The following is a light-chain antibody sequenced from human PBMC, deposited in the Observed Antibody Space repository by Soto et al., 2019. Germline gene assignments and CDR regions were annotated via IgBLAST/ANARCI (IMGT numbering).Light chain of an antibody. CDR1: NIGSKN. V-gene: IGLV3-9*01. CDR2: RDN. CDR3: QVWDTNSVV. J-gene: IGLJ2*01. Sequence: SYELTQPLSVSVAPGQTASITCGGNNIGSKNVHWYQQKSGQAPVLVIYRDNNRPAGIPKRFSASNSGNTATLTISRAQGEDEADYYCQVWDTNSVVFGGGTKLTVL.